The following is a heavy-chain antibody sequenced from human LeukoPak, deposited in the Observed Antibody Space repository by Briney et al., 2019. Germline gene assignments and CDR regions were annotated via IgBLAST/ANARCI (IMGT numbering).Heavy chain of an antibody. V-gene: IGHV4-61*02. J-gene: IGHJ4*02. CDR1: GGSINSGSYF. CDR3: ARGLWAYYFDY. CDR2: IHTSGST. D-gene: IGHD7-27*01. Sequence: SEALSLTCTVSGGSINSGSYFWSWIRQPAGKGLEWIGRIHTSGSTNYNPSLKSRVTISVDTSKNQFSLKLSSVTAADTAVYYCARGLWAYYFDYWGQGTLVTVSS.